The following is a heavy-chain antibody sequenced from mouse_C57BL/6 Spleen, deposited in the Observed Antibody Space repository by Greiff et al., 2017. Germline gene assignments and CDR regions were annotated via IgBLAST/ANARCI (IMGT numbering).Heavy chain of an antibody. CDR2: IDPSDSYT. CDR3: AAFITTVVDYAMDY. V-gene: IGHV1-69*01. J-gene: IGHJ4*01. D-gene: IGHD1-1*01. Sequence: QVQLQQPGAELVMPGASVKLSCKASGYTFTSYWMHWVKQRPGQGLEWIGEIDPSDSYTTYNQKFKGKSTLTVDKSSSTAYMQLSSLTSEDSAVYYCAAFITTVVDYAMDYWGQGTSVTVSS. CDR1: GYTFTSYW.